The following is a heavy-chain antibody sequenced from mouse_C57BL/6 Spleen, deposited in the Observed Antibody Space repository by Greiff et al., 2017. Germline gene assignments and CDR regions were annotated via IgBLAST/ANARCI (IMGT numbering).Heavy chain of an antibody. CDR2: ISRGSSTI. J-gene: IGHJ1*03. Sequence: EVKLVEPGGGLVMPGGSLKLSCAASGFTFSDYGMHWVRQAPEQGLEWVAYISRGSSTIYYADKVKGRFTISRDNAKNTLFLPMTSLRSEDTAMYYCGYGSTYWYFEVWGTGTTVTVSS. V-gene: IGHV5-17*01. CDR3: GYGSTYWYFEV. CDR1: GFTFSDYG. D-gene: IGHD1-1*01.